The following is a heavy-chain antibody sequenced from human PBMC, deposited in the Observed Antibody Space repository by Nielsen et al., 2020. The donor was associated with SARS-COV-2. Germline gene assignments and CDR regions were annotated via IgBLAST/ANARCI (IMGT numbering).Heavy chain of an antibody. D-gene: IGHD6-13*01. CDR3: ARDSSSWSLDAFDI. Sequence: GESLKISCAASGFTFSNYAMHWVRQAPGKGLEWVALTSSDGSNIYYADSVKGRFTISRDNSKNTLYLQMNSLRAEDTAVYYCARDSSSWSLDAFDIWGQGTMVTVSS. J-gene: IGHJ3*02. CDR2: TSSDGSNI. CDR1: GFTFSNYA. V-gene: IGHV3-30*03.